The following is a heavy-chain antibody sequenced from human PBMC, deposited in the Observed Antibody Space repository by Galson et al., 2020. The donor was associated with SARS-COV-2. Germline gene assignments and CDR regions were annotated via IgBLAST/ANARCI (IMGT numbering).Heavy chain of an antibody. CDR1: GFTFSSYG. CDR2: IWFDGSNK. V-gene: IGHV3-33*01. D-gene: IGHD4-17*01. Sequence: TGGSLRLSCAASGFTFSSYGMHWVRQAPGKGLEWVAVIWFDGSNKYYADSVRGRFTISRDNSKNTLYLQMNSLRAEDTAVYYCARDVDDDYWSDYYGIDVWGQGTTVTVSS. J-gene: IGHJ6*02. CDR3: ARDVDDDYWSDYYGIDV.